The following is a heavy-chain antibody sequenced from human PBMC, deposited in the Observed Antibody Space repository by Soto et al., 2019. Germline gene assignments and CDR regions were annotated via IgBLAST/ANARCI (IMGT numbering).Heavy chain of an antibody. D-gene: IGHD3-3*01. V-gene: IGHV3-48*02. CDR1: GFTFSSYS. CDR3: ARKGVAFDY. Sequence: GGSLRLSCAASGFTFSSYSMNWVRQAPGKGLEWISYISTTSSSIYYADSVKGRFTISRDNAKNSLFLQMNSLRDEDTAVYYCARKGVAFDYWGQGAPAPVYS. J-gene: IGHJ4*02. CDR2: ISTTSSSI.